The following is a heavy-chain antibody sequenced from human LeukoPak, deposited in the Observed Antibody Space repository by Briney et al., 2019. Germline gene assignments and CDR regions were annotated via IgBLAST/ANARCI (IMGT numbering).Heavy chain of an antibody. CDR3: ARQVWFGELSYFDY. V-gene: IGHV4-61*08. Sequence: SETLSLTCTVSGGSISSGGFYWSWIRQPPGKGLEWIGYIYYSGSTNYNPSLKSRVTISVDTSKNQFSLKLSSVTAADTAVYYCARQVWFGELSYFDYWGQGTLVTVSS. CDR2: IYYSGST. CDR1: GGSISSGGFY. D-gene: IGHD3-10*01. J-gene: IGHJ4*02.